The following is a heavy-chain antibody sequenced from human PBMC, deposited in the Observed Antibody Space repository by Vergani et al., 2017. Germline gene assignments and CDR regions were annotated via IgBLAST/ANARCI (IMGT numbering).Heavy chain of an antibody. CDR1: GCPFSNFG. CDR3: AKYLRDSTDGLPDS. V-gene: IGHV3-30*02. Sequence: QVQLVESAGGVVQPGGSLRLSCAASGCPFSNFGMHWIRQAPGKGLEWLAYIGKDGINTRYRDAVKGRFTVSRDNSKDILYLQVDNLRSEDTALYYCAKYLRDSTDGLPDSWGPGTLVIVSS. D-gene: IGHD2-21*02. J-gene: IGHJ4*02. CDR2: IGKDGINT.